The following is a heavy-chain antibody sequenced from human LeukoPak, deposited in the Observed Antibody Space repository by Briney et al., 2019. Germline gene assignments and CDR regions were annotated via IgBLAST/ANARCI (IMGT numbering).Heavy chain of an antibody. CDR2: INPSGGIT. CDR3: ARVGTSGWYGHY. V-gene: IGHV1-46*01. J-gene: IGHJ4*02. CDR1: GYTFSSYY. D-gene: IGHD6-19*01. Sequence: ASVKVSCKASGYTFSSYYMHWVRQAPGQGLEWMGIINPSGGITNYAQKFQGRVTMTRDMSTSTVYMELSSLRSEDTAVYYCARVGTSGWYGHYWGQGTLVTVSS.